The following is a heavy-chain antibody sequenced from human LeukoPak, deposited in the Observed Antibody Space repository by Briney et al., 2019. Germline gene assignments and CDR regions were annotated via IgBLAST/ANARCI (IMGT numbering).Heavy chain of an antibody. CDR3: ARKTTVTPRYYYYYYMDV. D-gene: IGHD4-11*01. J-gene: IGHJ6*03. Sequence: SETLSLTCAVYGGSFSGYYWSWIRQPPGKGLEWIGEINHSGSTNYNPSLKSRVTISVDTSKNQFSLKLSSVTAADTAVYYRARKTTVTPRYYYYYYMDVWGKGTTVTVSS. CDR2: INHSGST. CDR1: GGSFSGYY. V-gene: IGHV4-34*01.